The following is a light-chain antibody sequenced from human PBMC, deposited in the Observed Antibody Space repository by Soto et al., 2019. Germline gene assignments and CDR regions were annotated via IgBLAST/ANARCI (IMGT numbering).Light chain of an antibody. CDR2: DAS. Sequence: IQMTQSPSTLSASVGDRVTITCRASQSISSWLAWYQQKPGKAPKLLIYDASSLESGVPSRFSGSGSGTEFTLTISSLQPDDFATYYCQQYNSYSRSTFGQGTRLEIK. CDR1: QSISSW. J-gene: IGKJ5*01. V-gene: IGKV1-5*01. CDR3: QQYNSYSRST.